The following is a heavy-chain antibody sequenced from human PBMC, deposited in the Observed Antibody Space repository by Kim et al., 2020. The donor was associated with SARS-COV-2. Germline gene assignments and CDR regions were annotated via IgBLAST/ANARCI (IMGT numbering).Heavy chain of an antibody. D-gene: IGHD6-13*01. J-gene: IGHJ6*02. CDR3: ARLQQLVPKYYYYYGMDV. CDR1: GGSFSGYY. Sequence: SETLSLTCAVYGGSFSGYYWSWIRQPPGKGLEWIGEINHSGSTNYNPSLKSRVTISIDTSKNQFSLKLSSVTAADTAVYYCARLQQLVPKYYYYYGMDVWGQGTTVTVSS. CDR2: INHSGST. V-gene: IGHV4-34*01.